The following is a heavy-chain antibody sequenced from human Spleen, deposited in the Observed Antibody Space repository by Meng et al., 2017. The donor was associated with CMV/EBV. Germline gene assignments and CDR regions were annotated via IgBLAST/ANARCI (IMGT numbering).Heavy chain of an antibody. J-gene: IGHJ5*02. CDR2: IYYSGSA. CDR1: RYC. CDR3: ARCVSVPDSTDWFDP. V-gene: IGHV4-39*07. D-gene: IGHD2-2*01. Sequence: RYCWGWIRQPPGRGLEWIGSIYYSGSAYYNPSLKSRVTISLDTSKSQFSLNVRSVTAADTAIYYCARCVSVPDSTDWFDPWGQGALVTVSS.